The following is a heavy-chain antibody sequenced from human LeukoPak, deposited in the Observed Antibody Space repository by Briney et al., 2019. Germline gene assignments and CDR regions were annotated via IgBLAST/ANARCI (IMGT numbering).Heavy chain of an antibody. V-gene: IGHV3-23*01. J-gene: IGHJ4*02. Sequence: GGSLRLSCAASGFSVSTTYMSWVRQAPGKGLEWGSGISGSDGKISYADSVKGRFTISRDNSKNTLYLQMNSLRDEDTATYYCAKRIRDGYNTPIDYWGQGTLVTVSS. CDR2: ISGSDGKI. CDR1: GFSVSTTY. D-gene: IGHD5-24*01. CDR3: AKRIRDGYNTPIDY.